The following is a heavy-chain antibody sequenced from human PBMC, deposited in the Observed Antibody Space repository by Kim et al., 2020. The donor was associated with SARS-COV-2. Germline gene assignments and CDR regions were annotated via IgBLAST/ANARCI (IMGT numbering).Heavy chain of an antibody. CDR1: GFTFSRYW. CDR2: MNQDGDRK. V-gene: IGHV3-7*01. Sequence: GGSLRLSCAASGFTFSRYWMTWVRQAPGKGLEWVAHMNQDGDRKDFVDSVKGRFTISGDNAKNSLYLQMNSLRGEDTAVYYCARGGGSFIFSAVDYWGQGTLVTVSS. D-gene: IGHD1-26*01. J-gene: IGHJ4*02. CDR3: ARGGGSFIFSAVDY.